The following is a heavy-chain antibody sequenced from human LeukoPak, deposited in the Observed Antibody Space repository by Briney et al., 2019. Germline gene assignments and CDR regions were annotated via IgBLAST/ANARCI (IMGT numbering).Heavy chain of an antibody. D-gene: IGHD5-18*01. J-gene: IGHJ4*02. V-gene: IGHV4-38-2*02. CDR3: ARSGYGDY. CDR1: GYSINSGYY. CDR2: IYHSGST. Sequence: PSETLSLTCTVSGYSINSGYYWGWIRQPPGKGLEWIAIIYHSGSTNYNPSLKSRVTISVDTSKDQFSLKLSSVTAADTAVYYCARSGYGDYWGQGTLVTVSS.